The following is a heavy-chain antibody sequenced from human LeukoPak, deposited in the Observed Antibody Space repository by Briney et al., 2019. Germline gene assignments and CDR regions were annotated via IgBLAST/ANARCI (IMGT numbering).Heavy chain of an antibody. V-gene: IGHV3-53*01. Sequence: GGSLRLSCAASGFTVSSNYMSWVRQAPGKGLEWVSVIYSGGSTYYADSVKGRFTISRDNSKNTLYLQMNSLRAEDTAVYYCARESTSWYFDLWGRGALVTVSS. J-gene: IGHJ2*01. D-gene: IGHD2-2*01. CDR3: ARESTSWYFDL. CDR1: GFTVSSNY. CDR2: IYSGGST.